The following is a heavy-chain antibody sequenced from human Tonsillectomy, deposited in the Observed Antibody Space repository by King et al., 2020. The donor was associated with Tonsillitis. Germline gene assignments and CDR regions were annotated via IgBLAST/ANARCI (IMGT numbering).Heavy chain of an antibody. Sequence: QLQLQESGPGLVKPSETLSLTCTVSGGSINSNSYYWGWIRQPPGKGLEWIGSVSYSGSTYYNPSLKSRVTISVDTSKNHFSLKLRSVTAADTAVYYCARDFAYDNWFDPWGQGTLVTVSS. V-gene: IGHV4-39*07. D-gene: IGHD3-3*01. CDR1: GGSINSNSYY. J-gene: IGHJ5*02. CDR3: ARDFAYDNWFDP. CDR2: VSYSGST.